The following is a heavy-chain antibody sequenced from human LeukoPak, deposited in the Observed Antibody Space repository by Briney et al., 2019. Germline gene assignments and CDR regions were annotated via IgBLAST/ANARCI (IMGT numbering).Heavy chain of an antibody. V-gene: IGHV3-11*01. D-gene: IGHD3-22*01. Sequence: GGSLRLSCAASEFTFSDYYMSWIRQAPGKGLEWVSYISPSGNTMYYADSVKGRFTTSRDNAQNSVYLQMNSLRAEDTALYYCARGKYYYDSSPYPPGADYWGQGTLVTVSS. CDR2: ISPSGNTM. J-gene: IGHJ4*02. CDR3: ARGKYYYDSSPYPPGADY. CDR1: EFTFSDYY.